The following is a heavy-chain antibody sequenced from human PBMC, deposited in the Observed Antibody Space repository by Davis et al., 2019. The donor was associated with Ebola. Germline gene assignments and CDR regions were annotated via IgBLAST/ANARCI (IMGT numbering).Heavy chain of an antibody. CDR2: ISYDGSNK. D-gene: IGHD6-19*01. Sequence: PGGSLRLSCAASGFTFSSYGMHWVRQAPGKGLEWVAVISYDGSNKYYADSVKGRFTISRDNSKNTLYLQMNSLRAEDTAVYYCANGGSGWYPTVDYWGQGTLVTVSS. J-gene: IGHJ4*02. CDR1: GFTFSSYG. CDR3: ANGGSGWYPTVDY. V-gene: IGHV3-30*18.